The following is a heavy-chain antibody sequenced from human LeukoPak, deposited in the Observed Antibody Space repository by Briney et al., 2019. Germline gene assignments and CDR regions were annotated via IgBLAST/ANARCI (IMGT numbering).Heavy chain of an antibody. J-gene: IGHJ4*02. CDR1: RFTFSDYW. D-gene: IGHD3-22*01. CDR2: INRDGGGT. Sequence: GGSLRLSCAASRFTFSDYWMHWVRQAPGKGLVWVSRINRDGGGTTYADSVKGRFTISRDNSKNTLYLQMNSLRADDTAVYSCARTIMGLYDSSGYYIFDYWGQGTLVTVSS. CDR3: ARTIMGLYDSSGYYIFDY. V-gene: IGHV3-74*01.